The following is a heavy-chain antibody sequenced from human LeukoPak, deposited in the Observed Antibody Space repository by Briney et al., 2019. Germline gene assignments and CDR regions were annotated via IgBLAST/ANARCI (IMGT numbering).Heavy chain of an antibody. CDR2: ISYSGNT. J-gene: IGHJ4*02. CDR1: DDSISSSNYF. V-gene: IGHV4-39*01. D-gene: IGHD2-21*02. CDR3: ARRSPLVAVTTAHYYDY. Sequence: SETLSLICTVSDDSISSSNYFWGWIRQPPGKGLEWIGEISYSGNTYYNPSLKSRVTISMDTSKNQFSLNLNSVTASDTTVYYCARRSPLVAVTTAHYYDYWGPGTLVTVSS.